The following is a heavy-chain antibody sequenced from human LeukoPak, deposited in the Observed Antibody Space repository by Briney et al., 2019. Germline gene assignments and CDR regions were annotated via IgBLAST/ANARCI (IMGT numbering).Heavy chain of an antibody. D-gene: IGHD3-9*01. CDR3: EKSRHYDILTGPRYFDY. J-gene: IGHJ4*02. Sequence: GGSLRLSCAASGFTFSSYGMHWVRQAPGKGLEWVAVILYDGSNKYYADSVKGRFTISRDNSKNTLYLRMNSLRAEDTAVYYCEKSRHYDILTGPRYFDYWGQGTLVTVSS. CDR2: ILYDGSNK. V-gene: IGHV3-30*18. CDR1: GFTFSSYG.